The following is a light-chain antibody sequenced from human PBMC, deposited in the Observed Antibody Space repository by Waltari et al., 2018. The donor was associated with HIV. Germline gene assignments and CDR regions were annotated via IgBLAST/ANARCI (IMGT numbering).Light chain of an antibody. CDR3: CSYAGGYTLV. Sequence: QSALTQPRSVSGSPGQSVTISSTGTSSDFGGYNYFSWYQQHPGKAPKLMIYDVTKRPSGVPDRFSGSKSGNTASLTISGLQAEDEADYFCCSYAGGYTLVFGGGTKLTVL. J-gene: IGLJ3*02. V-gene: IGLV2-11*01. CDR2: DVT. CDR1: SSDFGGYNY.